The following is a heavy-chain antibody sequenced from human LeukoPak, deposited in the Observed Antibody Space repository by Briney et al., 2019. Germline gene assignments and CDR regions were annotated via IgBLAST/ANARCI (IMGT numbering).Heavy chain of an antibody. CDR3: ARRRGCSGGSCYSDAFDI. D-gene: IGHD2-15*01. CDR2: ISAYNGNT. CDR1: GYTFTSYG. J-gene: IGHJ3*02. V-gene: IGHV1-18*01. Sequence: ASVKVYCKASGYTFTSYGISWVRQAPGQGLEWMGWISAYNGNTNYAQKLQGRVTMTTDTSTSTAYMELRSLRSDDTAVYYCARRRGCSGGSCYSDAFDIWGQGTMVTVSS.